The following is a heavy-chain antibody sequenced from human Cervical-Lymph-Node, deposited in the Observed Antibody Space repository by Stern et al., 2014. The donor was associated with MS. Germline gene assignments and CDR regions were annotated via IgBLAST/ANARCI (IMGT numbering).Heavy chain of an antibody. CDR1: GYTFTSYY. V-gene: IGHV1-46*01. CDR2: INPSGGST. D-gene: IGHD5-18*01. CDR3: ARVYRSVDTDYYYGMDV. Sequence: MKLVESGAEVKKPGASVKVSCKASGYTFTSYYMHWVRQAPGQGLEWMGIINPSGGSTSYAQKFQGRVTMTRDTSTSTVYMELSSLRSEDTAVYYCARVYRSVDTDYYYGMDVWGQGTTVTVSS. J-gene: IGHJ6*02.